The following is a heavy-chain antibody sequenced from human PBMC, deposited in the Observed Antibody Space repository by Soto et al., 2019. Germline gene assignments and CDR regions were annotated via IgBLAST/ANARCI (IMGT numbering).Heavy chain of an antibody. Sequence: GGSLRLSCAASGFTFDDYAMHWVRQAPGKGLEWVSLISGDGGSTYYADSVKGRFTISRDNSKNSLYLQMNSLRTEDPALYFGAKFTPADSSGYYFAFDIWGQGTMVTVSS. CDR2: ISGDGGST. V-gene: IGHV3-43*02. CDR1: GFTFDDYA. CDR3: AKFTPADSSGYYFAFDI. J-gene: IGHJ3*02. D-gene: IGHD3-22*01.